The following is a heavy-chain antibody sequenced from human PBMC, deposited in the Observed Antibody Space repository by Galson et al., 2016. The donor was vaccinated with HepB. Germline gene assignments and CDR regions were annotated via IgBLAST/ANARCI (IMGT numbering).Heavy chain of an antibody. CDR1: GYSFTSYW. CDR3: ARHTSMGYSYGLWWDY. D-gene: IGHD5-18*01. J-gene: IGHJ4*02. V-gene: IGHV5-51*01. CDR2: IYPGDSDT. Sequence: QSGAEVKKPGESLKISCKGSGYSFTSYWIDWVRQMPGKGLEWMGIIYPGDSDTRYSPSFQGQVTISADKSISTAYLQWSSLKASDTAMYYCARHTSMGYSYGLWWDYWGQGTLVTVSS.